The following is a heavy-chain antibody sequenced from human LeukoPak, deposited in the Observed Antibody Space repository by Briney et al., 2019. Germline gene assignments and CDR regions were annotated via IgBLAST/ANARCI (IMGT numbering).Heavy chain of an antibody. V-gene: IGHV4-34*01. Sequence: SETQSLTCAVYGGSFSGYYWSWIRQPPGKGLEWIGEINHSGSTNYNPSLKSRVTISVDTSKNQFSLKLSSVTAADTAVYYCARNTYYYDSSGYYTDYFDYWGQGTLVTVSS. J-gene: IGHJ4*02. CDR2: INHSGST. CDR1: GGSFSGYY. CDR3: ARNTYYYDSSGYYTDYFDY. D-gene: IGHD3-22*01.